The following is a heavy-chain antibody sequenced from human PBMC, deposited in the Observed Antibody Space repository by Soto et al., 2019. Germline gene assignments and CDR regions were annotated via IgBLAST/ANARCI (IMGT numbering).Heavy chain of an antibody. CDR1: GGCFSGSY. Sequence: SGTLSLTCAVYGGCFSGSYWSWIRQPPGKGLEWIGEINHSGSTNYNPSLKSRVTISVDTSKNQFSLNLSSVTAADTAVYYCAIEYISSLWFGVRSNWFDPWRQGTLVTVSS. J-gene: IGHJ5*02. V-gene: IGHV4-34*01. CDR3: AIEYISSLWFGVRSNWFDP. CDR2: INHSGST. D-gene: IGHD6-6*01.